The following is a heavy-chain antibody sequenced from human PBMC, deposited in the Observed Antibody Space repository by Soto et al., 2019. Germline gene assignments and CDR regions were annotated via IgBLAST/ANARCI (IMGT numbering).Heavy chain of an antibody. Sequence: EVQLVESGGGLVQPGGSLRLSCAASGFTFSSYSMNWVRQAPGKGLEWVSYISSSSSTIYYADSVKGRFTISRDNAKNSLYLQMNSLRAEDTAVDYCASFMWSYMDVWGKGTTVTVSS. J-gene: IGHJ6*03. V-gene: IGHV3-48*01. CDR3: ASFMWSYMDV. CDR1: GFTFSSYS. D-gene: IGHD2-21*01. CDR2: ISSSSSTI.